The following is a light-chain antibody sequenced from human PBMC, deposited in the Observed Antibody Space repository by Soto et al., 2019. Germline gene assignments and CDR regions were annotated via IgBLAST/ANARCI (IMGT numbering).Light chain of an antibody. J-gene: IGKJ1*01. CDR3: MQALQIRT. Sequence: EIVMTQSPLSLPVTPGEPASISCRSSQSLLHTNGYNYLDWYPQKPGQSPQLLIYLGSNRASGVPERFSGSGSGTDFTLKITRVEAEDVGVYYCMQALQIRTFGQGTKVEIK. CDR1: QSLLHTNGYNY. V-gene: IGKV2-28*01. CDR2: LGS.